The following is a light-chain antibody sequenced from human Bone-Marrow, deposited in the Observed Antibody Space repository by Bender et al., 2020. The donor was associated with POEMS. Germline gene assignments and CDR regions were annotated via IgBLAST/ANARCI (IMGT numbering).Light chain of an antibody. CDR1: SSTIGAHA. Sequence: QSVLTQPPSASGTPGQRVTISCSGGSSTIGAHAVNWYQHLPGRAPKLLSYSSHRRPSEVPDRFSGSRSGTSASLAISGLQSEDEADYYCAVWDDSLNGWVFGGGTKLTVL. CDR3: AVWDDSLNGWV. V-gene: IGLV1-44*01. J-gene: IGLJ3*02. CDR2: SSH.